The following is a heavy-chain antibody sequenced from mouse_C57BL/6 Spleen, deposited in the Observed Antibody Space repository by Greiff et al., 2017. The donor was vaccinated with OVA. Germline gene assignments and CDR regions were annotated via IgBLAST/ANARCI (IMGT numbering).Heavy chain of an antibody. D-gene: IGHD1-1*01. Sequence: QVQLKQPGAELVRPGTSVKLSCKASGYTFTSYWMPWVKQRPGQGLEWIGVIDPSVSYTNYNQKFKGKATLTVDTSSSTAYMQLSSLTSEDSAVYYCARFGLRSPGAMDYWGQGTSVTVSS. V-gene: IGHV1-59*01. J-gene: IGHJ4*01. CDR3: ARFGLRSPGAMDY. CDR1: GYTFTSYW. CDR2: IDPSVSYT.